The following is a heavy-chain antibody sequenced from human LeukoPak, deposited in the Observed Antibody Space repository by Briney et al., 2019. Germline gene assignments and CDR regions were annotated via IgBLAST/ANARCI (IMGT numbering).Heavy chain of an antibody. J-gene: IGHJ4*02. Sequence: PGGSLRLSCAASGFTFSSYWMSWVRQPPGKGLEWVANIKQDGSEKYNLYSVKGRFTISRDNAKNSLYLQMNSLMAEDTAVYYCARGTIAAAGYYYFDYWGQGTQVTVSS. D-gene: IGHD6-13*01. V-gene: IGHV3-7*04. CDR2: IKQDGSEK. CDR3: ARGTIAAAGYYYFDY. CDR1: GFTFSSYW.